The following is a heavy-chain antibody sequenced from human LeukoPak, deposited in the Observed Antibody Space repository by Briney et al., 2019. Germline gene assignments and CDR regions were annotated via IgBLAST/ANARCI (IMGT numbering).Heavy chain of an antibody. Sequence: GGSLRLSCATSGFTFSSYWMHWVRQAPGKGLVWVSRIKSDGSSSSYADSVKGRFTISRDNAKNTLYLQMNSLRAEDTAVYYCTRDRGGSYDFDYWGQGTLVTVSS. V-gene: IGHV3-74*01. CDR3: TRDRGGSYDFDY. D-gene: IGHD1-26*01. J-gene: IGHJ4*02. CDR1: GFTFSSYW. CDR2: IKSDGSSS.